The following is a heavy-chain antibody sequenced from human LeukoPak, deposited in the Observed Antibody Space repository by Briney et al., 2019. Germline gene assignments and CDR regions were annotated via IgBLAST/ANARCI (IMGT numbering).Heavy chain of an antibody. D-gene: IGHD6-13*01. J-gene: IGHJ4*02. CDR2: TYYRSKWFN. CDR1: GDSVSSNSAI. CDR3: ARDGTWRIDY. V-gene: IGHV6-1*01. Sequence: SQTLSLTCAISGDSVSSNSAIWCWIRQSPTRGLEWLGRTYYRSKWFNDYAESVKGRITVSPDTSKNQFSLQLNSVTPEDTAVYYCARDGTWRIDYWGQGTLVTVSS.